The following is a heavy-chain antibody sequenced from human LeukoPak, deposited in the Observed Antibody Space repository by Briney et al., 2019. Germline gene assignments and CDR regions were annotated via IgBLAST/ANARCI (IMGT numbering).Heavy chain of an antibody. Sequence: SETLSLTCTVSGGSIRSYYWSWIRQPPGKGLEWIGYAYYSGSTNYNPSLKSRVTISVDTSKNQFSLRLSSVTSADTAVYYCARETLGVTAFEIWGQGTMVTVSS. V-gene: IGHV4-59*01. CDR3: ARETLGVTAFEI. CDR1: GGSIRSYY. J-gene: IGHJ3*02. CDR2: AYYSGST. D-gene: IGHD2-21*02.